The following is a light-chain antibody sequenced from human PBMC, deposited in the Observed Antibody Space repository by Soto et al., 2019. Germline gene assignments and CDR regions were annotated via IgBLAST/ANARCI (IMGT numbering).Light chain of an antibody. J-gene: IGKJ5*01. V-gene: IGKV3-11*01. Sequence: EIVLTQSPATLSLSPGERATISCRASQSVSSYLAWYQQKPGQAPRLLIYDASNRATGIPARFSGSGSGTDFTRTISSLEPEDFAVYYCQQRSNWPPQVTFGQGTRLEIK. CDR3: QQRSNWPPQVT. CDR2: DAS. CDR1: QSVSSY.